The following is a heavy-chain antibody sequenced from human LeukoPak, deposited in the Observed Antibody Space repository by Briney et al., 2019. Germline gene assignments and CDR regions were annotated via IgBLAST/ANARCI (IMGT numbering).Heavy chain of an antibody. Sequence: PGGSLRLSCAASEFTFSSYSMNWVRQAPGKGLEWVSYITNSGNSKSYADSVKGRFTISRDNAKNSLYLQMNSLRAEDTAVYYCARGARYYDFWSGYYGHWGQGTLVTVSS. V-gene: IGHV3-48*04. CDR2: ITNSGNSK. CDR3: ARGARYYDFWSGYYGH. CDR1: EFTFSSYS. J-gene: IGHJ4*02. D-gene: IGHD3-3*01.